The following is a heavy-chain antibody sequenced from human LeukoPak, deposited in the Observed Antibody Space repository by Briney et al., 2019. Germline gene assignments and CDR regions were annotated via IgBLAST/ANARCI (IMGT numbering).Heavy chain of an antibody. Sequence: GGSLSLSCAPPGPTFSTSWMHWVGKVQGKGVVWVPLINSDGSSTSYADSVKGRFTVSRDNAKNTLYLQMNSLRAEDTAVYYCARVPKWELLDAFDIWGQGTMVTVSS. CDR2: INSDGSST. J-gene: IGHJ3*02. CDR1: GPTFSTSW. V-gene: IGHV3-74*01. CDR3: ARVPKWELLDAFDI. D-gene: IGHD1-26*01.